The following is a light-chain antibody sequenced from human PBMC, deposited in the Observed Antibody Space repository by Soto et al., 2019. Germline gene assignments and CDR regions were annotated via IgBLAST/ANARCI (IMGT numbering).Light chain of an antibody. J-gene: IGKJ4*01. CDR2: GAS. V-gene: IGKV3-15*01. CDR3: QQYNNWPLT. CDR1: QSVNSN. Sequence: EIVMTQSPATLSVSPGERATLSCRASQSVNSNLAWYQQKPGQAPRLLIYGASTRATGISARYSGSGSGTEFPLTIRSLQSEDFAVYYCQQYNNWPLTVGGGTKVEIK.